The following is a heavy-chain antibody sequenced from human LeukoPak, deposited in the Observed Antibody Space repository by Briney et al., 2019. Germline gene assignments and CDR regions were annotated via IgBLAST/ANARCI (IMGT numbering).Heavy chain of an antibody. V-gene: IGHV4-4*07. J-gene: IGHJ4*02. CDR3: ARERDYYDSSGYGCYFDY. Sequence: SETLSLTCTVSGGSISSYYWSWIRQPAGKGLEWIGRIYTSGSTNYNPSPKSRVTMSVDTSKNQFSLKLSSVTAADTAVYHCARERDYYDSSGYGCYFDYWGQGTLVTVSS. CDR1: GGSISSYY. D-gene: IGHD3-22*01. CDR2: IYTSGST.